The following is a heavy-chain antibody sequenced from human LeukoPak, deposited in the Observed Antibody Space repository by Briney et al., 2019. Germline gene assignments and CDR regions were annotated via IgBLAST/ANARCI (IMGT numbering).Heavy chain of an antibody. D-gene: IGHD1-1*01. Sequence: ASVKVSCKASGYTFTSYGISWVRQAPGQGLEWMGWISAYNGNTNYAQKLQGRVTMTTDTSTSTAYMELRSLRSDDTAVYYCARDRGNWNDDRGPYGMDVWGQGTTVTVSS. CDR2: ISAYNGNT. CDR3: ARDRGNWNDDRGPYGMDV. V-gene: IGHV1-18*01. CDR1: GYTFTSYG. J-gene: IGHJ6*02.